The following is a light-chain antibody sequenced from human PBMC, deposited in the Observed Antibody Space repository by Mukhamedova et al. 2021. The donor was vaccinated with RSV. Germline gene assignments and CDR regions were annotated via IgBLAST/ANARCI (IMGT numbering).Light chain of an antibody. V-gene: IGKV3-20*01. CDR3: HQYVISPWP. J-gene: IGKJ1*01. Sequence: GIPDRFSGSGSGTHFSLTISRLESEDLAVYYCHQYVISPWPFGQGTRVEIK.